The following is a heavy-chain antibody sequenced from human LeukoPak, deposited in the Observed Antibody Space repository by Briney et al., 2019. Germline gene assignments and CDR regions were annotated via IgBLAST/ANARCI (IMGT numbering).Heavy chain of an antibody. CDR1: GFSFDDYA. CDR2: ISWNSGSI. D-gene: IGHD3-9*01. V-gene: IGHV3-9*01. Sequence: GGSLRLSCAASGFSFDDYAMHWARQTPGKGLEWVSGISWNSGSIAYADSVKGRFTISRDNAKNSLYLQMNSLTAEDTALYYCGRDGSNILTAYAFDIWGQGTMVTVSS. CDR3: GRDGSNILTAYAFDI. J-gene: IGHJ3*02.